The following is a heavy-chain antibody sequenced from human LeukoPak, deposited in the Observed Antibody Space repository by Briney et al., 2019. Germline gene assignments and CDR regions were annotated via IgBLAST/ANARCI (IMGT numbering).Heavy chain of an antibody. J-gene: IGHJ6*03. CDR3: ARGTVGGKDYFYMDV. CDR1: GYTFTSYG. Sequence: ASVKVSCKTSGYTFTSYGINWVRQAPGQGLEWMGWISGINGNTNLAQKMQGRVTLTTDSSTRTGYMELRSLRSDDTAVYCCARGTVGGKDYFYMDVWGKGTTVTVSS. CDR2: ISGINGNT. V-gene: IGHV1-18*01. D-gene: IGHD4-11*01.